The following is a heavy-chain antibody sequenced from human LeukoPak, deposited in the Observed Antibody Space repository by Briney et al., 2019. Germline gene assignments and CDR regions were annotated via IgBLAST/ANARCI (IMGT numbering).Heavy chain of an antibody. Sequence: PGGSLRLSCAASGFTFSGYWMHWSRQSPGKGLVWVSCINGDGSDTRYADSVKGRFTISRDNAKNTLYLQMNSLRVEDTAVYYYARDPPNKGFDPWGQGTLVTVSS. V-gene: IGHV3-74*01. CDR3: ARDPPNKGFDP. D-gene: IGHD1/OR15-1a*01. CDR1: GFTFSGYW. CDR2: INGDGSDT. J-gene: IGHJ5*02.